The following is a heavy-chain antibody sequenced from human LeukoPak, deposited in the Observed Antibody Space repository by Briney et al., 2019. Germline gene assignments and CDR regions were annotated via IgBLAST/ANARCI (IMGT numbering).Heavy chain of an antibody. D-gene: IGHD5/OR15-5a*01. V-gene: IGHV3-7*01. CDR2: VKEDGSEE. CDR1: GFTFSSHS. CDR3: ARLLHYERSVYRPVDC. Sequence: GGSLRLSXAASGFTFSSHSMSWVRQAPGKGLEWVANVKEDGSEENYVDSVKGRFTISRDNAVKSLYLQMNSLRAEDTAVYFCARLLHYERSVYRPVDCWGQGTLVAVSS. J-gene: IGHJ4*02.